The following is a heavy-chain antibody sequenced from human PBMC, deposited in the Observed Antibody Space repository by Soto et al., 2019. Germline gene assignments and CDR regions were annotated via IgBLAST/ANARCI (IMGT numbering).Heavy chain of an antibody. V-gene: IGHV3-64*04. CDR1: GFTFSSNA. J-gene: IGHJ6*02. CDR2: ISNNGGTT. CDR3: VRSSRRDITASRGLDV. D-gene: IGHD3-3*01. Sequence: GGSLRLSCSASGFTFSSNAMHWVRQAPGKGLEYVSGISNNGGTTYHADSVKDRFFISRDSPKNTLYLQVNSLRTEDTAVYYCVRSSRRDITASRGLDVWGQATTVSVSS.